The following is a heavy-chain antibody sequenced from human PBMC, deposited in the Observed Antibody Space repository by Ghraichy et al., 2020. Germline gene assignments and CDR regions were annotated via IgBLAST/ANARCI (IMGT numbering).Heavy chain of an antibody. V-gene: IGHV1-69*13. D-gene: IGHD2-21*02. CDR1: GGTFSSYA. Sequence: SVKVSCKASGGTFSSYAISWVRQAPGQGLEWMGGIIPIFGTANYAQKFQGRVTITADESTSTAYMELSSLRSEDTAVYYCARGSQLAYCGGDCYSSNYAFDFWGQGTMVTVSS. J-gene: IGHJ3*01. CDR3: ARGSQLAYCGGDCYSSNYAFDF. CDR2: IIPIFGTA.